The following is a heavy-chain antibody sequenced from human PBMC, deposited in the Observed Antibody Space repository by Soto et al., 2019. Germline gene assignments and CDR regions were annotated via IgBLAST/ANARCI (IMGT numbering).Heavy chain of an antibody. D-gene: IGHD5-18*01. CDR1: GYTFSNFG. CDR3: ARDKGYGFGWSSSSGMDV. V-gene: IGHV1-18*01. Sequence: QVQLVQSGAEVMTPGDSVKVSCKASGYTFSNFGLSWVRQAPGQGREWMGWISGYNGKTNSAERFQGRVTMTTDTSTSTAYMEVRSLTADDTAVYYCARDKGYGFGWSSSSGMDVWGQGTTVTVSS. CDR2: ISGYNGKT. J-gene: IGHJ6*02.